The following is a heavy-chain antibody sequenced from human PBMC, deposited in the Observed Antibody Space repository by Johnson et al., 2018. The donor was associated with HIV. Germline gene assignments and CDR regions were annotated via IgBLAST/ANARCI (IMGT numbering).Heavy chain of an antibody. J-gene: IGHJ3*02. CDR2: ISWDGGST. V-gene: IGHV3-43*01. CDR3: AKGLGGSLLYAFDI. CDR1: GFTFSNNA. D-gene: IGHD1-26*01. Sequence: VQLVESGGGVVQPGRSLRLSCAASGFTFSNNAMDWVRQAPGKGLEWVSLISWDGGSTYYADSVKGRFTISRDNSKNSLYLQMNSLRTEDTALYYCAKGLGGSLLYAFDIWGQGTMVTVSS.